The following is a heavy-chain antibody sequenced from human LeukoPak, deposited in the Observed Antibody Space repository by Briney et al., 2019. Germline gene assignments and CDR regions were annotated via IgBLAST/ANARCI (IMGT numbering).Heavy chain of an antibody. J-gene: IGHJ3*02. Sequence: ASVKVSCKASGYTFTSYYMHWVRQAPGQGLEWMGIINPSGGSTSYAQKFQGRVTMTRAMSTSTVYLELSSLRSEDTAVYYCARGYGSHDAFDIWGQGTMVTVSS. CDR1: GYTFTSYY. CDR2: INPSGGST. CDR3: ARGYGSHDAFDI. V-gene: IGHV1-46*01. D-gene: IGHD1-26*01.